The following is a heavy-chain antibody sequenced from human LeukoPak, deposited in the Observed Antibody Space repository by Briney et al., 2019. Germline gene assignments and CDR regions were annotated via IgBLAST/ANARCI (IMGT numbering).Heavy chain of an antibody. D-gene: IGHD3-10*01. CDR1: GFTFSSYW. CDR2: IKQDGSEK. CDR3: ARVRRVYYYGSGTTNWFDP. Sequence: GESLRLSCAASGFTFSSYWMSWVRQAPGKGLEWVANIKQDGSEKYYVDSVKGRFTISRDNAKNSLYLQMNSLRAEDTAVYYCARVRRVYYYGSGTTNWFDPWGQGTLVTVSS. J-gene: IGHJ5*02. V-gene: IGHV3-7*01.